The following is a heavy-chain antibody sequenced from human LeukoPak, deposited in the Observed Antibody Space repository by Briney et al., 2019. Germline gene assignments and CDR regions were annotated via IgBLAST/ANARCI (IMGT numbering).Heavy chain of an antibody. CDR1: GYTFTGYY. CDR2: INPNSGGT. V-gene: IGHV1-2*02. D-gene: IGHD5-24*01. CDR3: ARALKLKLNWFDP. Sequence: ASVTVSCKASGYTFTGYYMHWVRQAPGQGLEWMGWINPNSGGTNYAQKFQGRVTMTRDTSISTAYMELSRLRSDDTAVYYCARALKLKLNWFDPWGQGTLVTVSS. J-gene: IGHJ5*02.